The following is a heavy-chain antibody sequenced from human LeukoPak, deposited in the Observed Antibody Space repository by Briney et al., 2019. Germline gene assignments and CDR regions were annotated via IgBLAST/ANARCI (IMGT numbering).Heavy chain of an antibody. V-gene: IGHV1-18*01. CDR2: ISAYNGNT. Sequence: ASVKVSCKASGYTFTSYGISWGRQAPGKGLEWMGWISAYNGNTNYAQKLQGRVTMTTDTSTSTAYMELRSLRSDDTAVYYCACRGEVGATSSFSPYFDYWGQGTLVTVSS. CDR1: GYTFTSYG. CDR3: ACRGEVGATSSFSPYFDY. J-gene: IGHJ4*02. D-gene: IGHD1-26*01.